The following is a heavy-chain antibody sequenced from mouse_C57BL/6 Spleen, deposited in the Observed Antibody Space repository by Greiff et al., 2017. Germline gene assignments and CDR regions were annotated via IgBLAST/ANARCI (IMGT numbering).Heavy chain of an antibody. CDR3: ARGDDYDYFDY. D-gene: IGHD2-4*01. CDR1: GYTFTDYY. V-gene: IGHV1-26*01. Sequence: EVQLQQSGPELVKPGASVKISCKASGYTFTDYYMNWVKQSHGKSLEWVGDINPNNGGTSYNQKFKGKATLTVDKSSSTAYMELRSLTSEDSAVYYCARGDDYDYFDYWGQGTTLTVSS. CDR2: INPNNGGT. J-gene: IGHJ2*01.